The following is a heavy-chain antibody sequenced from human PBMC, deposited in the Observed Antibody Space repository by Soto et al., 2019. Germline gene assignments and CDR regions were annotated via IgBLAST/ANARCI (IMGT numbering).Heavy chain of an antibody. CDR3: ARGDWGAVAGTGDAFDI. Sequence: VASVKVSCKASGYTFTGYYMHWVRQAPGQGLEWMGWINPNSGGTNYAQKFQGWVTMTRDTSISTAYMELSRLRSDDTAVYYCARGDWGAVAGTGDAFDIWGQGTMVTVSS. V-gene: IGHV1-2*04. CDR1: GYTFTGYY. J-gene: IGHJ3*02. D-gene: IGHD6-19*01. CDR2: INPNSGGT.